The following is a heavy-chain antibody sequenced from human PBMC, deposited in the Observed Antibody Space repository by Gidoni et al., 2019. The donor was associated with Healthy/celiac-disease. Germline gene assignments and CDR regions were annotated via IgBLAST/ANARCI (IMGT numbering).Heavy chain of an antibody. CDR2: IKSKTDGGTT. J-gene: IGHJ3*02. CDR3: TTDYRHMGAFDI. V-gene: IGHV3-15*01. Sequence: GKGLEWVGRIKSKTDGGTTDYAAPVKGRFTISRDDSKNTLYLQMNSLKTEDTAVYYCTTDYRHMGAFDIWGQGTMVTVSS.